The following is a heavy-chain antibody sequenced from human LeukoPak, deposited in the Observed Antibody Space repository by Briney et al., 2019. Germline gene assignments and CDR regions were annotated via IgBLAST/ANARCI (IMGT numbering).Heavy chain of an antibody. D-gene: IGHD3-3*01. CDR2: ISYDGSNK. V-gene: IGHV3-30*03. CDR3: ATGFSRLTPTY. Sequence: SGGSLRLSCAASGFTFSSYGMHWVRQAPGKGLEWVAVISYDGSNKYYADSVKGRFTISRDNSKNTLYLQMNSLRAEDTAVYYCATGFSRLTPTYWGQGTLVTVSS. J-gene: IGHJ4*02. CDR1: GFTFSSYG.